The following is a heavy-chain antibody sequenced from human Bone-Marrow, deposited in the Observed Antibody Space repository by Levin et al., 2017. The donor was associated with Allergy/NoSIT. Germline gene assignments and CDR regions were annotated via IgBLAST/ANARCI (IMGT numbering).Heavy chain of an antibody. J-gene: IGHJ4*02. V-gene: IGHV1-24*01. D-gene: IGHD3-3*01. CDR3: APDKTIF. CDR2: FDPEQDET. CDR1: GSTLREVA. Sequence: GESLKISCKVAGSTLREVAMHWVRQAPGKGLEWMGGFDPEQDETFYAQKFQGRLTMSEDTTTDTAYMELSGLRSEDTAMYYCAPDKTIFGDQGTLVTVSS.